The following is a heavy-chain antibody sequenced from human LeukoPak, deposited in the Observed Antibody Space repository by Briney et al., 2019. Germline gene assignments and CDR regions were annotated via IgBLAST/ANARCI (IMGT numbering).Heavy chain of an antibody. D-gene: IGHD6-19*01. J-gene: IGHJ4*02. V-gene: IGHV4-39*07. Sequence: SETLSLTCSVSGGSISSSSSYWGWIRQPPGKGLEWIGSIYYSGSSFDNPALKSRVTISVDTSKNQFSLKLSSVTAADTAVYYCARDQRYSSGFDYWGQGTLVTVSS. CDR3: ARDQRYSSGFDY. CDR1: GGSISSSSSY. CDR2: IYYSGSS.